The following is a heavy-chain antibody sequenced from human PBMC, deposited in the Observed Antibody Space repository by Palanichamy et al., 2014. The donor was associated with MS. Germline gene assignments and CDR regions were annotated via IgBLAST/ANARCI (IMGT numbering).Heavy chain of an antibody. CDR3: ARGWEAATGPHFDL. Sequence: QVQLVQSGAEVKKPGSSVKVSCKASGGTFISYAITWVRQAPGQGLEWMGGIIPILSIANYAQKFQGRVTITADESTRTAYMELSSLRSEDTAAYYCARGWEAATGPHFDLWGRGTLVTVSS. CDR1: GGTFISYA. J-gene: IGHJ2*01. V-gene: IGHV1-69*10. D-gene: IGHD1-26*01. CDR2: IIPILSIA.